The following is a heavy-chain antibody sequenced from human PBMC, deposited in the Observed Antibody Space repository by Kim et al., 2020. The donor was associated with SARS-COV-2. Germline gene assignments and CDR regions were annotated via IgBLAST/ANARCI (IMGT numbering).Heavy chain of an antibody. D-gene: IGHD5-12*01. CDR1: GFTFSDYY. J-gene: IGHJ6*02. V-gene: IGHV3-11*01. Sequence: GGSLRLSCAASGFTFSDYYMSWIRQAPGKGLEWVSYISSSGSTIYYADSVKGRFTISRDNAKNSLYLQMNSLRAEDTAVYYCARAQRGYSGRFYYYGMDVWGQGTTVTVSS. CDR2: ISSSGSTI. CDR3: ARAQRGYSGRFYYYGMDV.